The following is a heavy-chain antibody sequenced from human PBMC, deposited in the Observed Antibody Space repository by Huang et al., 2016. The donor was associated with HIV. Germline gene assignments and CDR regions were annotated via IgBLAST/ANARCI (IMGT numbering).Heavy chain of an antibody. CDR3: ASASIAARRWFDP. D-gene: IGHD6-6*01. Sequence: QVQLQESGPGLVKPSETLSLTCTVSGGSMSSYYWSWIRQPPGTGRVWIWYIYYSGSTNATPSLNVRVTISVDTSKNQFSLRLSSVTAADTAVYYCASASIAARRWFDPWGQGSLVTVSS. CDR1: GGSMSSYY. J-gene: IGHJ5*02. V-gene: IGHV4-59*01. CDR2: IYYSGST.